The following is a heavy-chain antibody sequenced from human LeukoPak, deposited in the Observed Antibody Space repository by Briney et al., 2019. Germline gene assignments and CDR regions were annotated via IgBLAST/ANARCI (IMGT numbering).Heavy chain of an antibody. CDR2: INDDGSAT. D-gene: IGHD3-22*01. J-gene: IGHJ4*02. V-gene: IGHV3-74*01. Sequence: GGSLRLSCAASGFTFSNYWMHWVRQVPGKGLVWVSRINDDGSATFYADSVKGRFTISRDNAKNTLFLQINSLRAEDTAVYYCARDRHKYNYDSGGYPPYWGQGTLVTVSS. CDR3: ARDRHKYNYDSGGYPPY. CDR1: GFTFSNYW.